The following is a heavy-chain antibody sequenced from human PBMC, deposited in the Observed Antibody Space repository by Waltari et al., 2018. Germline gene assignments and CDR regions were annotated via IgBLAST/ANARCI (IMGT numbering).Heavy chain of an antibody. Sequence: QVQLVQSGAEVKKPGASVKVSCKASGYTFTSYAMHWVRQAPGQRLEWMGWINAGNGNTKYSQKFQGRGTITRDTSASTAYMELSSLRSEDTAVYYCARAARYDILTGYYRPFDYWGQGTLVTVSS. CDR3: ARAARYDILTGYYRPFDY. D-gene: IGHD3-9*01. J-gene: IGHJ4*02. V-gene: IGHV1-3*01. CDR2: INAGNGNT. CDR1: GYTFTSYA.